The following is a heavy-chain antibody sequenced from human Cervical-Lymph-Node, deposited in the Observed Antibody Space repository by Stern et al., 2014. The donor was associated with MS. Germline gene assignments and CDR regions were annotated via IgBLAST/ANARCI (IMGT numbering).Heavy chain of an antibody. CDR1: EFSFSSYW. J-gene: IGHJ6*02. CDR3: TRDYPAHQYDRSGYALYYYGMDV. CDR2: IKKDGSEK. Sequence: EVQLVQSGGGLVQPGGSLRLSCAASEFSFSSYWMSWVRQAQGKGLEWVANIKKDGSEKFYVDSVKGRFTISRDNAKNSLYLQMNSLRDEDTAVYYCTRDYPAHQYDRSGYALYYYGMDVWGQGTTVTVSS. D-gene: IGHD3-22*01. V-gene: IGHV3-7*01.